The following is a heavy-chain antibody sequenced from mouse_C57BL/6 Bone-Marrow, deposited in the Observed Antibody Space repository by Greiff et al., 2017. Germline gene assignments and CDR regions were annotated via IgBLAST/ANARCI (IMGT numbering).Heavy chain of an antibody. CDR1: GYTFTDYY. V-gene: IGHV1-75*01. J-gene: IGHJ4*01. D-gene: IGHD1-1*01. CDR2: IFPGSGST. CDR3: ASHYYGSAAMDY. Sequence: QVQLQQSGPELVKPGASVKISCKASGYTFTDYYINWVKQRPGQGLEWIGWIFPGSGSTYYNEKFKGKATLTVDKSSSTAYMLLSSLTSEDSAVYFWASHYYGSAAMDYWGQGTSVTVSS.